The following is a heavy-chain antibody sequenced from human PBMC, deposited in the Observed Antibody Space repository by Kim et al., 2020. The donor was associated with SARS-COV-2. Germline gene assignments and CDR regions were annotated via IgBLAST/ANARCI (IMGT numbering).Heavy chain of an antibody. D-gene: IGHD3-10*01. J-gene: IGHJ4*02. CDR3: AKEGTSGTFPDY. Sequence: YVDSVTGRFSISRDNAKNTLYLHMFALGDEDTAVYYCAKEGTSGTFPDYWVQGTLVTVSS. V-gene: IGHV3-30*02.